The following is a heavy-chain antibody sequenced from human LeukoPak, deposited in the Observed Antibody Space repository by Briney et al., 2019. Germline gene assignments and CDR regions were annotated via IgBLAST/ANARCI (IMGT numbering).Heavy chain of an antibody. CDR3: ARESLNYYDSSGYYLYYYYMDV. CDR2: ISGSGGST. Sequence: GGSLRLSCAASGFTFSSYGMSWVRQAPGKGLEWVSAISGSGGSTYYADSVKGRFTISRDNSKNTLYLQMNSLRAEDTAVYYCARESLNYYDSSGYYLYYYYMDVWGKGTTVTVSS. V-gene: IGHV3-23*01. CDR1: GFTFSSYG. D-gene: IGHD3-22*01. J-gene: IGHJ6*03.